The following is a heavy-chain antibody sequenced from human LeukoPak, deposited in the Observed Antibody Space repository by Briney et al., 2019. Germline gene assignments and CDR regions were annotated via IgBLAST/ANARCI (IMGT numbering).Heavy chain of an antibody. D-gene: IGHD6-19*01. Sequence: GGSLRLSCAASGFTFSSYAMSWVRQAPGKGLXXXXXXSGSGGSTYYADSVKGRFTISRGNSKNTLYLQMNSLRAEDTAVYYCAKKAVTGGPPYYFDYWGQGTLVTVSS. CDR3: AKKAVTGGPPYYFDY. CDR1: GFTFSSYA. CDR2: XSGSGGST. J-gene: IGHJ4*02. V-gene: IGHV3-23*01.